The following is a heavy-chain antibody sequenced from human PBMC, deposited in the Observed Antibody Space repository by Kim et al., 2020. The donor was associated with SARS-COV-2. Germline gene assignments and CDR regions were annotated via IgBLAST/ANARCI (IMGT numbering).Heavy chain of an antibody. Sequence: GGSLRLSCIASGFNFISYDMTWVRQVPGKGPEWVASGMNSGGSIFHADSVRGRFTMSRDNSKYAVYLQMNSLRVEDTAIYYCVRNSGWYDSWGQGLLVTVSS. CDR1: GFNFISYD. CDR3: VRNSGWYDS. D-gene: IGHD1-26*01. CDR2: GMNSGGSI. V-gene: IGHV3-23*01. J-gene: IGHJ5*01.